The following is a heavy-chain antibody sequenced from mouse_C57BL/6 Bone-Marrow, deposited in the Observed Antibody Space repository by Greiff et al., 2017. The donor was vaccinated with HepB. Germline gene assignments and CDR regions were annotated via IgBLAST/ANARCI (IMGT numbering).Heavy chain of an antibody. Sequence: QVQLQQPGAELVRPGSSVKLSCKASGYTFTSYWMDWVKQRPGQGLEWIGNIYPSDSETHYNQKFKDKATLTVDKSSSTAYMQLSSLTSADSAVYYCARNGYYVYWYFDVWGTGTTVTVSS. J-gene: IGHJ1*03. CDR1: GYTFTSYW. V-gene: IGHV1-61*01. CDR2: IYPSDSET. CDR3: ARNGYYVYWYFDV. D-gene: IGHD2-3*01.